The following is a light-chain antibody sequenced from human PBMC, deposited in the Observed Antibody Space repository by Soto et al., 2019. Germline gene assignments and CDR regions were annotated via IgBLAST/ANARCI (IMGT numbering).Light chain of an antibody. J-gene: IGKJ1*01. CDR1: ENIARY. CDR3: PQSYSNPRS. CDR2: AAS. V-gene: IGKV1-39*01. Sequence: DIQMTQSPSSLSASVGALVTLTCRSSENIARYLNWYQQRPGKAPALLISAASSLQSGVPSRFSGGGSGTDFTLTISSLQHEDFATYYCPQSYSNPRSFGQGTKVQIK.